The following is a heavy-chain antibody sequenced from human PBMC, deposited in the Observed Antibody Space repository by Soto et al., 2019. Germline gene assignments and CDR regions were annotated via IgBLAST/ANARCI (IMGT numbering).Heavy chain of an antibody. V-gene: IGHV1-46*01. CDR3: ARGDLVAIFGMDV. Sequence: ASVKVSCKASGYTFTSYYMHWVRQAPGQGFEWMGIINPSGGSTTYAQKFQGRVTMTRDTSTSTVYMELSSLRSEDTAVYYCARGDLVAIFGMDVWGQGPTVTVSS. CDR1: GYTFTSYY. CDR2: INPSGGST. D-gene: IGHD5-12*01. J-gene: IGHJ6*02.